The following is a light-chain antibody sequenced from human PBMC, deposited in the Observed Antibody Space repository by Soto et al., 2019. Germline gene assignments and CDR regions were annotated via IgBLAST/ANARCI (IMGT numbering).Light chain of an antibody. Sequence: EIVLTQSPGTLSLSPGERATLSCRASQSVSSSYLACYQQKPGQAPRLLIYGASSRATGIQDRFSGSGSGTDFTLTISRLEPEDLAVYYCQQDGSSPWTFGQRTKVDIK. J-gene: IGKJ1*01. CDR1: QSVSSSY. CDR2: GAS. V-gene: IGKV3-20*01. CDR3: QQDGSSPWT.